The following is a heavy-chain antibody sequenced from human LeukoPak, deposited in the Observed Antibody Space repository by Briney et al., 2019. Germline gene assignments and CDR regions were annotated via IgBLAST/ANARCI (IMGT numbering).Heavy chain of an antibody. CDR1: GFTFGSYA. D-gene: IGHD3-3*01. CDR3: AKADYDFWSGYYTPYYMDV. Sequence: PGGSLRLSCAASGFTFGSYAMSWVRQAPGKGLEWVSAISGSGGSTYYADSVKGRFTISRDNSKTTLYLQMNSLRAEDTAVYYCAKADYDFWSGYYTPYYMDVWGKGTTVTVSS. CDR2: ISGSGGST. V-gene: IGHV3-23*01. J-gene: IGHJ6*03.